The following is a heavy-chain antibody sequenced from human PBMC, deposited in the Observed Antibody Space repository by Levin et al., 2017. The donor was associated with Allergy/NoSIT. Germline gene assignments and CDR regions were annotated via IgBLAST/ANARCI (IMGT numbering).Heavy chain of an antibody. CDR3: TRENWNYLHNYYYYGMDV. V-gene: IGHV3-21*01. CDR2: ISSSSTYI. Sequence: PGGSLRLSCAASGFTFSSYNMNWVRQAPGKGLEWVSSISSSSTYIFYADSVKGRFTISRDNAKNSLFLQMNSLRAEDTAVYFCTRENWNYLHNYYYYGMDVWGQGTTVTVSS. J-gene: IGHJ6*02. CDR1: GFTFSSYN. D-gene: IGHD1-7*01.